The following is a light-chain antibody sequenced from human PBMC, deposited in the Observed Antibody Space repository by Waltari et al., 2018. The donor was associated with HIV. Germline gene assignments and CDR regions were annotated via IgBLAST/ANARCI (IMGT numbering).Light chain of an antibody. J-gene: IGLJ2*01. Sequence: QSALTQPASVSGSPGQSITISCTGTSSDIGGYIYVSWYPQHSGKAPKLTTHDAINGPSGCADRLSVSKSGNTASLTISGLQAADEADYYCVSYTSSSTLILGGGTKVTVL. CDR1: SSDIGGYIY. CDR2: DAI. V-gene: IGLV2-14*01. CDR3: VSYTSSSTLI.